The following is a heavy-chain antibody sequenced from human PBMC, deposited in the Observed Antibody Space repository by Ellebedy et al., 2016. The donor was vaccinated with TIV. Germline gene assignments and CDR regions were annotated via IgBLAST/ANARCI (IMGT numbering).Heavy chain of an antibody. D-gene: IGHD2-15*01. CDR1: GFTLSSYG. V-gene: IGHV3-30*18. CDR2: MSHDGSNV. Sequence: GESLKISXAVSGFTLSSYGIHWVRQAPGKGLEWVAVMSHDGSNVFYGDSVKGRFTISRDNSKNTLYLQMNSLRVEDTAVYYCAKDVKDCSDDVCPRSINLGNWFDPWGQGTPVTVSS. CDR3: AKDVKDCSDDVCPRSINLGNWFDP. J-gene: IGHJ5*02.